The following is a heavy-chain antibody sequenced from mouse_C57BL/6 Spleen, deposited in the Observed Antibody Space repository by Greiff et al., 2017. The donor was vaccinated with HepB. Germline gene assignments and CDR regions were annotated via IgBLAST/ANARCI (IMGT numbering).Heavy chain of an antibody. CDR3: ARATAQAQGFAY. J-gene: IGHJ3*01. CDR2: ISDGGSYT. V-gene: IGHV5-4*01. CDR1: GFTFSSYA. Sequence: EVQGVESGGGLVKPGGSLKLSCAASGFTFSSYAMSWVRQTPEKRLEWVATISDGGSYTYYPDNVKGRFTISRDNAKNNLYLQMSHLKSEDTAMYYCARATAQAQGFAYWGQGTLVTVSA. D-gene: IGHD3-2*02.